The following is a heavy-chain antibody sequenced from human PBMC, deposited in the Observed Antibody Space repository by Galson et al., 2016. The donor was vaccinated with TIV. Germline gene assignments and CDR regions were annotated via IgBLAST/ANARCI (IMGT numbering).Heavy chain of an antibody. D-gene: IGHD1-26*01. Sequence: QSGAEVKNPGESLKISRKASGYTFTSLWIGWVRRVPGKGLEWMGIMYPGDSDTIYSPSFQGQVTISADKSISTVYLQWSSLKASDAAMYYCARQGPTKGSLGYWGQGTLLTVSS. J-gene: IGHJ4*02. CDR2: MYPGDSDT. CDR3: ARQGPTKGSLGY. V-gene: IGHV5-51*01. CDR1: GYTFTSLW.